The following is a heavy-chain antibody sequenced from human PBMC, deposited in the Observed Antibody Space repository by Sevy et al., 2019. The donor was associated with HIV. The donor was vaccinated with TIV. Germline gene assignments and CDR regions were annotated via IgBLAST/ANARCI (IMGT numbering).Heavy chain of an antibody. CDR3: ETDLSYCSGGSCYDLYAFDF. CDR1: GYTLTELS. D-gene: IGHD2-15*01. Sequence: ASVKVSCKVSGYTLTELSMHWVRQAPGKGLEWMGGFDPEDGETIYAQKFQGRATMTEDTYTDTAYMELSSLRSQDTTGYYCETDLSYCSGGSCYDLYAFDFWGQGTMVTVSS. J-gene: IGHJ3*01. CDR2: FDPEDGET. V-gene: IGHV1-24*01.